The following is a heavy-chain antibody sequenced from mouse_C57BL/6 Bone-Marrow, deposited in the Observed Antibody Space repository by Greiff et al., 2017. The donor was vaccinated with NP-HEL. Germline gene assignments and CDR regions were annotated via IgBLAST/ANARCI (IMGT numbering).Heavy chain of an antibody. D-gene: IGHD3-2*02. CDR1: GYAFSSSW. V-gene: IGHV1-82*01. CDR2: IYPGDGDT. J-gene: IGHJ4*01. CDR3: ARQLRLRYYAMDY. Sequence: VKLKQSGPELVKPGASVKISCKASGYAFSSSWMNWVKQRPGKGLEWIGRIYPGDGDTNYNGKFKGKATLTADKSSSTAYMQLSSLTSEDSAVYFCARQLRLRYYAMDYWGQGTSVTVSS.